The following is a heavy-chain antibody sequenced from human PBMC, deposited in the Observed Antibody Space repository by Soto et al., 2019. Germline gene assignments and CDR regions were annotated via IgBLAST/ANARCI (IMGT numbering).Heavy chain of an antibody. D-gene: IGHD3-16*01. CDR2: ISSSSSTI. CDR1: GFTFSSYN. J-gene: IGHJ6*04. CDR3: AKGGMPEIVEYYYCKDV. V-gene: IGHV3-48*02. Sequence: GSLRLSCAASGFTFSSYNMNWVRQAPGKGLEWVSYISSSSSTIYYADSVKGRFTISRDNAKNSLYLQMNSLRDEDTAVYYCAKGGMPEIVEYYYCKDVWGKVTTVTVSS.